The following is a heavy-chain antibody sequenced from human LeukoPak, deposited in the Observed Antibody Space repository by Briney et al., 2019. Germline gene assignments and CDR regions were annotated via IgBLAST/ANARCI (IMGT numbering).Heavy chain of an antibody. J-gene: IGHJ4*02. CDR3: AKFMDIVVVPAAGLDY. D-gene: IGHD2-2*03. CDR1: GFTFSSYA. Sequence: GGSLRLSCAASGFTFSSYAMSWVRQAPGKGLEWVSAISGSGGSTYYADSVKGRFTISRDNSKNTLYLQMNSLRAEDTAVYYCAKFMDIVVVPAAGLDYWGQGTLVTVSS. V-gene: IGHV3-23*01. CDR2: ISGSGGST.